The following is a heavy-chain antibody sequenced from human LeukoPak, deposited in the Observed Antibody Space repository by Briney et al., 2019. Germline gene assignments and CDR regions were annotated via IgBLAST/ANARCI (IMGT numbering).Heavy chain of an antibody. CDR2: IRSKANSYAT. CDR3: TRRGIAARQYYFDY. D-gene: IGHD6-6*01. J-gene: IGHJ4*02. CDR1: GFTFSGSA. V-gene: IGHV3-73*01. Sequence: GGSLRLSCAACGFTFSGSAMHWVRQASGQGQEWVGRIRSKANSYATAYAASVKGRFTISRDDSKNTAYLQMNSLKTEDTAVYYCTRRGIAARQYYFDYWGQGTLVTVSS.